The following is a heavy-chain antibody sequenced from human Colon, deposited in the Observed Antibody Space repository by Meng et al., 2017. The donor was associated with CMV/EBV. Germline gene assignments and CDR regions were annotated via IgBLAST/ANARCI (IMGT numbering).Heavy chain of an antibody. CDR2: MNPNSGNT. D-gene: IGHD6-13*01. Sequence: GESLKISCKASGYTFTSYDINWVRQATGQGLEWMGWMNPNSGNTGYAQKFQGRVTITRNTSISTAYMELSSLRSEDTAVYYCASGGWYSSSWYPYYYGMDVWGQGTTVTVSS. J-gene: IGHJ6*02. CDR1: GYTFTSYD. V-gene: IGHV1-8*03. CDR3: ASGGWYSSSWYPYYYGMDV.